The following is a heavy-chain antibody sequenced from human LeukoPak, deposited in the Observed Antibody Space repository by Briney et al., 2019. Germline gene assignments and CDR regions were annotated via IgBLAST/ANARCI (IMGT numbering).Heavy chain of an antibody. CDR3: ARGADCRSTSCYSDYPRNNWFDP. CDR1: GFAFSYYW. V-gene: IGHV3-7*01. Sequence: PAGYLRLSCAASGFAFSYYWMTWVRQAPGKGLEWVATISRDGREKYCVDSVKGRFTISRDKAKNSLYLQMNSLRVEDTAVYYCARGADCRSTSCYSDYPRNNWFDPWGQGTLVTVSS. D-gene: IGHD2-2*01. CDR2: ISRDGREK. J-gene: IGHJ5*02.